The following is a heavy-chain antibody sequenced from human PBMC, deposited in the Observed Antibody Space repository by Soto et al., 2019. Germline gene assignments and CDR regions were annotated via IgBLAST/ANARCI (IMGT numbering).Heavy chain of an antibody. J-gene: IGHJ4*02. Sequence: GGSLRLSCAASGFTFDDYAMHWVRQAPGKGLEWVSGISWNSGSIGYADSVKGRFTISRDNAKNSLYLQMNSLRAEDTALYYCAKDKVHGIAAAGFDYWGQGTLVTVS. CDR1: GFTFDDYA. V-gene: IGHV3-9*01. CDR3: AKDKVHGIAAAGFDY. CDR2: ISWNSGSI. D-gene: IGHD6-13*01.